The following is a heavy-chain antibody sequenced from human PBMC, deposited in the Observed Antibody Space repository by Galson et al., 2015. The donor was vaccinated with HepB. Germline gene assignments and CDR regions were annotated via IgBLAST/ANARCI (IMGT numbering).Heavy chain of an antibody. V-gene: IGHV3-23*01. CDR1: GFTFSSYA. J-gene: IGHJ4*02. CDR2: ISGSGGST. Sequence: SLRLSCAASGFTFSSYAMSWVRQAPGKGLEWVSAISGSGGSTYYADSVKGRFTISRDNSKNTLYLQMNSLRAEDTAVYYCAKASRLLYYFDYWGQGTLVTVSS. D-gene: IGHD3-22*01. CDR3: AKASRLLYYFDY.